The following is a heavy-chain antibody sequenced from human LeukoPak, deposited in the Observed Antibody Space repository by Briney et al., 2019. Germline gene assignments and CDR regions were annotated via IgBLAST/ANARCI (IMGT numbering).Heavy chain of an antibody. CDR1: GFTFSSYS. J-gene: IGHJ4*02. Sequence: PGGSLRLSCAASGFTFSSYSMNWVRQAPGKWLEWVSSISSSSSYIYYADSVKGRFTISRDNAKNSLYLQMNSLRAEDTAVYYCARYQRVVAATAPFDYWGQGTLVTVSS. CDR2: ISSSSSYI. D-gene: IGHD2-15*01. CDR3: ARYQRVVAATAPFDY. V-gene: IGHV3-21*04.